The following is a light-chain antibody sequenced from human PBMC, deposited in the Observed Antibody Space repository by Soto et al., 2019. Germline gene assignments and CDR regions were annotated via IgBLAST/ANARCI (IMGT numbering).Light chain of an antibody. CDR1: QSVSSS. CDR2: DAS. CDR3: QQRSNWPPFT. Sequence: EIVLTQSPGTLSLSPGERATLSCRASQSVSSSLAWYQQKPGQAPRLLIYDASNRATGIPDRFSGSGSGTDFTLTISSLEPEDFAVYYCQQRSNWPPFTFGQGTRLEI. V-gene: IGKV3-11*01. J-gene: IGKJ5*01.